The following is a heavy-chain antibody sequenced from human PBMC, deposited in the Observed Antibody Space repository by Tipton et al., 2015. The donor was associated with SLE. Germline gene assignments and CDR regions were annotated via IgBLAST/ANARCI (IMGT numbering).Heavy chain of an antibody. J-gene: IGHJ4*02. D-gene: IGHD6-19*01. V-gene: IGHV4-38-2*01. CDR3: ARVGSSEEDY. CDR2: IYHSGST. CDR1: GYSISSGYY. Sequence: TLSLTCAVSGYSISSGYYWGWIRQPPGKGLEWIGSIYHSGSTYYNPSLKSRVTISVDTSKNQFSLKLSSVTAADTAVYYCARVGSSEEDYWGQGTLVTVSS.